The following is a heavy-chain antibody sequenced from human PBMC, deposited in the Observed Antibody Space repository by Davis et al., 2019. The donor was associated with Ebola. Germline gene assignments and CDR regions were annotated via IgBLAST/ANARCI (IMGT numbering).Heavy chain of an antibody. CDR2: INPNSGGT. CDR1: GYTFTNYG. Sequence: ASVKVSCKASGYTFTNYGISWVRQAPGHGLEWMGWINPNSGGTNYAQKFQGWVTMTRDTSISTAYMELSRLRSDDTAVYYCARYDLGFIDYWGQGTLVTVSS. V-gene: IGHV1-2*04. J-gene: IGHJ4*02. CDR3: ARYDLGFIDY. D-gene: IGHD3-16*01.